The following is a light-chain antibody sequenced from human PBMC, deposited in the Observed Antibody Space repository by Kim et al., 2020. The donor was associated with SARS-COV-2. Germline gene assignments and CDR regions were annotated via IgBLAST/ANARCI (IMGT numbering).Light chain of an antibody. V-gene: IGLV2-14*03. Sequence: QLFPISCAGTSRDVGAYNHISWYQHHPGTAPKLIIYDVSKRPSGVSYRFSGSKSGNTASLTISGLQAEDEAEYYCSSYISSDSPVIFGGGTQLTVL. CDR2: DVS. J-gene: IGLJ2*01. CDR3: SSYISSDSPVI. CDR1: SRDVGAYNH.